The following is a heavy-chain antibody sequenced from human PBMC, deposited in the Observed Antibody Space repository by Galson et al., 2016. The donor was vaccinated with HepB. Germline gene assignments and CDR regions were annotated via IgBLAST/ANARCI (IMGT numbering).Heavy chain of an antibody. CDR3: ARGVTGTPYFDF. CDR1: DGSISSYF. D-gene: IGHD2-21*02. Sequence: TLSLTCNISDGSISSYFWSWIRQSPGKGLEWIGYIYKSGSTNYSPSLKSRVTVSVDTSKNQFSLKLRSVTSADTAVYHCARGVTGTPYFDFWGQGALVTVSS. V-gene: IGHV4-59*01. CDR2: IYKSGST. J-gene: IGHJ4*02.